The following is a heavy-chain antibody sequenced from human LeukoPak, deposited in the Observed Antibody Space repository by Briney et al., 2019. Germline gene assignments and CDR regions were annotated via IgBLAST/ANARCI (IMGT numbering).Heavy chain of an antibody. Sequence: GGSLRLSCAASGFTFSSCWMSWVRQAPGKGLEWVANIKQDGSEKYYVDSVKGRFTISRDNAKNSLYLQMNSLRAEDTAVYYCVLSIPPYCSGGSCFDYWGQGTLVTVSS. J-gene: IGHJ4*02. CDR1: GFTFSSCW. D-gene: IGHD2-15*01. CDR3: VLSIPPYCSGGSCFDY. CDR2: IKQDGSEK. V-gene: IGHV3-7*01.